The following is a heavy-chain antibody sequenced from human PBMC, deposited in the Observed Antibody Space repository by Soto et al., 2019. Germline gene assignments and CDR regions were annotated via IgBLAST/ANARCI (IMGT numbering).Heavy chain of an antibody. CDR3: ARGSNRGYGFWSGPPDWFDP. Sequence: PETLSLTCIVTGCSISSYYWSWIRPPPGKGLEWIGYIYYSGSTNYNPSLKSRVTISVDTSKDQFSLKLSSVTAADTAVYYCARGSNRGYGFWSGPPDWFDPWGQGTLVTVSS. CDR1: GCSISSYY. CDR2: IYYSGST. V-gene: IGHV4-59*01. D-gene: IGHD3-3*01. J-gene: IGHJ5*02.